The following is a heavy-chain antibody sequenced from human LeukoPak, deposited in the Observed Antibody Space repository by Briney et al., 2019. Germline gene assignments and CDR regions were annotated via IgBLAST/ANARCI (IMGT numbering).Heavy chain of an antibody. V-gene: IGHV4-4*02. J-gene: IGHJ4*02. CDR2: VNLQGST. Sequence: SETLSLTCGVSGGSISNTNWWTWVRQPPGKGLKSIGEVNLQGSTNYNPSLKSRVAISVDKSENHISLKLTSVTAADTAVYYCAREGGPYRPLDYSGQGTLVTVAS. CDR1: GGSISNTNW. CDR3: AREGGPYRPLDY.